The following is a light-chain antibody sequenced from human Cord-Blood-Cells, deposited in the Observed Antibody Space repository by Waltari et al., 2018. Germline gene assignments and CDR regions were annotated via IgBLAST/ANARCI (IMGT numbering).Light chain of an antibody. J-gene: IGLJ2*01. CDR3: SSYTSSSTVV. V-gene: IGLV2-14*01. CDR1: SSDVGGYKF. CDR2: DVS. Sequence: QSALTQPASVSGSPGQSITIPCTGTSSDVGGYKFVSCYQQHPGKAPKLMIYDVSNRPSGVSNRFSGSKSGNTASLTISGLQAEDEADYYCSSYTSSSTVVFGGGTKLTVL.